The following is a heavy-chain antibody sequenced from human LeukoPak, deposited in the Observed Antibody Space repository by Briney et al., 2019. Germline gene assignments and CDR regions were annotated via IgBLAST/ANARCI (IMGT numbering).Heavy chain of an antibody. CDR3: AGKRITVATSRSDY. Sequence: SEALSLTCTVSGGSISSYYWSWIRQSPGKGLEWIGFIYYSGTTHYNPSLKRRVTISADTSRNQFSLKLTSVTAADTAVYFCAGKRITVATSRSDYWGQGTLVTVSP. CDR1: GGSISSYY. CDR2: IYYSGTT. J-gene: IGHJ4*02. D-gene: IGHD3-16*01. V-gene: IGHV4-59*08.